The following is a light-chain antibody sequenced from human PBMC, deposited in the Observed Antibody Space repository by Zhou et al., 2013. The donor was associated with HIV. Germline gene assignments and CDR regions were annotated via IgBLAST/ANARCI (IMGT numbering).Light chain of an antibody. J-gene: IGKJ1*01. V-gene: IGKV1-27*01. Sequence: DIQLTQSPSSLSASVGDSVTITCRASQGITNSLAWYQQKPGKVPHLLIYTASTLQSGVPSRFRGSRSGTEFTLTISGLQPEDFAVYYCQQYNIFSWTFGQGTKVEIK. CDR3: QQYNIFSWT. CDR1: QGITNS. CDR2: TAS.